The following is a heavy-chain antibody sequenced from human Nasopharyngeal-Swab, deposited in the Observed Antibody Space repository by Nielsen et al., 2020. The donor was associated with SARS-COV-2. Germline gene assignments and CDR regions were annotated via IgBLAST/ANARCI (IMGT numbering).Heavy chain of an antibody. Sequence: SETLSLPCTVSGGSLSSSRYYWGLIRQPPGKGLEWIGSISYSGSTYYNPSLKSRVTISVNTSKNQFSMKLSSVTAADTAVYYCARGPPHCSSTSCYRLGAFDIWGQGTMVTVSS. J-gene: IGHJ3*02. V-gene: IGHV4-39*07. CDR2: ISYSGST. CDR3: ARGPPHCSSTSCYRLGAFDI. D-gene: IGHD2-2*01. CDR1: GGSLSSSRYY.